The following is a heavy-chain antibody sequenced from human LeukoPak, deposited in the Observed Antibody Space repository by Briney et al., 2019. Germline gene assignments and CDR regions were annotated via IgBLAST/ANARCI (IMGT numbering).Heavy chain of an antibody. Sequence: GGSLRLSCAASGFTFSDYYMSWIRRAPGKGLEWVSYISSSGSTIYYADSVKGRFTISRDNAKNSLYLQMNSLRAEDTAVYYCASHPSGYYYRHYWGQGTLVTVSS. D-gene: IGHD3-22*01. V-gene: IGHV3-11*01. CDR1: GFTFSDYY. J-gene: IGHJ4*02. CDR2: ISSSGSTI. CDR3: ASHPSGYYYRHY.